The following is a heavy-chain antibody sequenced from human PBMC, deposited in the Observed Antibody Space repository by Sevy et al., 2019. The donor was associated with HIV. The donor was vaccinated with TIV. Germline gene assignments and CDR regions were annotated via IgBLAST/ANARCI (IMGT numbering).Heavy chain of an antibody. CDR3: ARHGSHNWFDP. CDR1: GFTFSDYY. Sequence: GGSLRLSCAASGFTFSDYYMSWIRQAPGKGLEWLSYISNSGTTIYYTDSVKGRFTISRDNTKNSLYLQMHSLRAKDTAVYYCARHGSHNWFDPWGQGTLVTVSS. CDR2: ISNSGTTI. D-gene: IGHD1-26*01. J-gene: IGHJ5*02. V-gene: IGHV3-11*01.